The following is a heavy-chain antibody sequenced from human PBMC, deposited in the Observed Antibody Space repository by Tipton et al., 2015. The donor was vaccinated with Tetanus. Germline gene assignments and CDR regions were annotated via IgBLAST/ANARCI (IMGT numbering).Heavy chain of an antibody. Sequence: LRLSCSVSGFIFSNYAMNWVRQAPGKGLEWIGEVDDSGSTNYSPSLKSRVTISLDTSKNEFSLTLSSVTAADTAVYYCARGTWLYTSTYHRHWLDPWGQGTLVTVSS. CDR3: ARGTWLYTSTYHRHWLDP. CDR1: GFIFSNYA. V-gene: IGHV4-34*01. J-gene: IGHJ5*02. D-gene: IGHD6-13*01. CDR2: VDDSGST.